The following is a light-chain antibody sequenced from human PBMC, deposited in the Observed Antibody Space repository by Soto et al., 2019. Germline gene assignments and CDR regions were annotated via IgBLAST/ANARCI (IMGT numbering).Light chain of an antibody. J-gene: IGKJ4*01. CDR2: DAS. V-gene: IGKV3-20*01. CDR3: QQFASYPLT. CDR1: QTVRNNY. Sequence: EIVLTQSPGTLSLSPGERTTLSCRASQTVRNNYLAWYQQKPGQAPTLLIYDASNRATGIPDRFSGGGSGTDFTLTISRLEPEDFAVYYCQQFASYPLTFGGGTK.